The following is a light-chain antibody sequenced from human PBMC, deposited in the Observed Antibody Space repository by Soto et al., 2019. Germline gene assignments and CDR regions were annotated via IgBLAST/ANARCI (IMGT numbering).Light chain of an antibody. CDR3: KLHDHFSQAT. CDR1: QDISNF. V-gene: IGKV1-5*01. J-gene: IGKJ2*01. Sequence: IHITQSPSTLCSAVGDRVTISCLASQDISNFLAWYQHKPGKAPNLIIYDASTLQTGVPSRFRGTAFGTEFTINISGMKHDDFENYFCKLHDHFSQATSGQGKKVDIK. CDR2: DAS.